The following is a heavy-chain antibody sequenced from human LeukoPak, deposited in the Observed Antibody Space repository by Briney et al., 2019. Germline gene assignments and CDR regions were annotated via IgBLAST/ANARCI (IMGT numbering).Heavy chain of an antibody. D-gene: IGHD1-1*01. J-gene: IGHJ4*02. CDR1: GDXFTTYW. CDR2: IYLGDSDT. V-gene: IGHV5-51*01. CDR3: VRHRNWNYDY. Sequence: GESLKISCNGSGDXFTTYWIGWVRQMPGKGLEWMGIIYLGDSDTRYSPSFQGQVTISADKSINTAYLQWSSLKASDTAMYYCVRHRNWNYDYWGQGTLVTVSS.